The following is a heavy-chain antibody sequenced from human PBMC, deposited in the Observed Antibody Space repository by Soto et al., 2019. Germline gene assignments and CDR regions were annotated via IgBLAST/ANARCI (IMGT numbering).Heavy chain of an antibody. V-gene: IGHV1-18*01. CDR3: ARDVPAHYFGSGSPIYYYYGMDV. D-gene: IGHD3-10*01. CDR1: SYTFTSYG. Sequence: ASVKVSCKASSYTFTSYGFSWVRQASGQGLEWMGWISAYNGNTNYAQKLQGRVTMTTDTSTSTAYMELRSLRSDDTAVYYCARDVPAHYFGSGSPIYYYYGMDVWGQGTTVTVSS. CDR2: ISAYNGNT. J-gene: IGHJ6*02.